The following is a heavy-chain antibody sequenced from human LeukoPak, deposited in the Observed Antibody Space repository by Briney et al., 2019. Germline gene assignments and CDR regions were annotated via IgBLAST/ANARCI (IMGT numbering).Heavy chain of an antibody. D-gene: IGHD4-17*01. CDR1: GGSISNYF. V-gene: IGHV4-59*01. CDR3: ATCRDEFGDYGFTS. Sequence: SETLSLTCSVSGGSISNYFWTWIRQPPGKGLGWIGYIYDSWRTKYNPSLTSRVTISADTSKNLFSLKLTSVTAADTALYYCATCRDEFGDYGFTSWGQGTLVTVS. J-gene: IGHJ5*02. CDR2: IYDSWRT.